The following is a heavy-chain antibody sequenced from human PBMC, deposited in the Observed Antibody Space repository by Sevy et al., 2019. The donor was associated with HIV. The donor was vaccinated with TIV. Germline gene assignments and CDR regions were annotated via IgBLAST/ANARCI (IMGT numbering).Heavy chain of an antibody. V-gene: IGHV3-23*01. Sequence: GGSLRLSCAASGFTFSSYAMSWVRQAPGKGLEWVSAISGSGGSTYYADSVKGRFTISRDNSKNTLYLQMNSLRAEDTAVYYYAIRHYYDSSGPKRNFDYWGQGTLVTVSS. CDR1: GFTFSSYA. CDR2: ISGSGGST. D-gene: IGHD3-22*01. CDR3: AIRHYYDSSGPKRNFDY. J-gene: IGHJ4*02.